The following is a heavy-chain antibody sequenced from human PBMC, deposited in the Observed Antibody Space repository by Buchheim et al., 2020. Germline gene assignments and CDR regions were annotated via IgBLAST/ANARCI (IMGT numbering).Heavy chain of an antibody. CDR3: AGGTGWITDK. V-gene: IGHV3-7*03. J-gene: IGHJ4*02. D-gene: IGHD6-19*01. CDR1: GFTFSDYW. Sequence: VLLVESGGGLVQPGGSLRLSCAASGFTFSDYWMNWVRQAPGKGLEWVANIKQDGSEKYYMDSVKGRFTISRDNAKNSLYLQMNSLRAEDTAVYFCAGGTGWITDKWGQGTL. CDR2: IKQDGSEK.